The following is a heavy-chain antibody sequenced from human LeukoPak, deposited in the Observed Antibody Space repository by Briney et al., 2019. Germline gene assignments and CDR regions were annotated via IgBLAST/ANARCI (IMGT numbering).Heavy chain of an antibody. J-gene: IGHJ4*02. CDR3: ARDIDYDILTGYPQYYFDY. Sequence: GASMKVSCKASGYTFTSYYMHWVRQAPGQGLEWMGIINPSGGSTSYAQKFQGRVTMTRDTSSSTVYMELSSLRSEDTAVYYCARDIDYDILTGYPQYYFDYWGQGTLVTVSS. CDR1: GYTFTSYY. D-gene: IGHD3-9*01. V-gene: IGHV1-46*01. CDR2: INPSGGST.